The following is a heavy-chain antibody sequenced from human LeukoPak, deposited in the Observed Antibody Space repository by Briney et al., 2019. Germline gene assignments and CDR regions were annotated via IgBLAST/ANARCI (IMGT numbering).Heavy chain of an antibody. CDR3: ARDRIAAAGTNWFDP. Sequence: ASVKVSCKASGYTFTSYGISWARQAPGQGLEWMGGISAYNGNTNYAQKLQGRVTMTTDTSTSTAYMELRSLRSDDTAVYYCARDRIAAAGTNWFDPWGQGTLVTVSS. CDR2: ISAYNGNT. V-gene: IGHV1-18*01. CDR1: GYTFTSYG. D-gene: IGHD6-13*01. J-gene: IGHJ5*02.